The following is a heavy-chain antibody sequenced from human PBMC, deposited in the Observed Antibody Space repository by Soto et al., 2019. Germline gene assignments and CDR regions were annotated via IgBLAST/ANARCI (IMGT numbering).Heavy chain of an antibody. CDR1: GFTFSGSA. J-gene: IGHJ6*03. D-gene: IGHD6-19*01. Sequence: PGGSLRLSCAASGFTFSGSAMHWVRQASGKGLEWVGRIRSKANSYATAYAASVKGRFTISRDDSKNTAYLQMNSLKTEDTAVYYCISRGDRRGWTDYYYMDVWGKGTTVTVSS. CDR3: ISRGDRRGWTDYYYMDV. CDR2: IRSKANSYAT. V-gene: IGHV3-73*01.